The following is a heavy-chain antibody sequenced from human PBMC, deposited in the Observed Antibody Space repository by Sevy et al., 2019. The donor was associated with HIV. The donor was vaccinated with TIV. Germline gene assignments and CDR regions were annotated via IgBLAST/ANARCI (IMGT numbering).Heavy chain of an antibody. CDR2: IFQSGST. CDR1: GYSITSGYY. V-gene: IGHV4-38-2*01. CDR3: ARHSHDSGDFYVPVNA. D-gene: IGHD3-10*01. J-gene: IGHJ5*02. Sequence: SETLSLTCAVSGYSITSGYYWGWIRQPPGKGLEWIASIFQSGSTHFNSSLKSRVTMSVDTSRNQFSLKQRSVTAADTAVYYRARHSHDSGDFYVPVNAWGQGTLVTVSS.